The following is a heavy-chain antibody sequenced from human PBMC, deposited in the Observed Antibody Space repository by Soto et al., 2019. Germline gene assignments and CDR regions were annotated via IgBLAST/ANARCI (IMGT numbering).Heavy chain of an antibody. Sequence: ASVKVSCKASGYTFTSYDINWVRQATGQGLEWMGWMNPNSGNTGYAQKFQGRVTMTRNTSISTAYMELSSLRSEDTAVYYCARGFTHIPTDYYYYYMDVWGKGTTVTVSS. V-gene: IGHV1-8*01. CDR1: GYTFTSYD. CDR2: MNPNSGNT. J-gene: IGHJ6*03. CDR3: ARGFTHIPTDYYYYYMDV.